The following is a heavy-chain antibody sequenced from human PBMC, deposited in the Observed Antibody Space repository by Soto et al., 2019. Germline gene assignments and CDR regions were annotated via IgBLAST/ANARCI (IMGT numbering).Heavy chain of an antibody. CDR2: ISSSSGYT. Sequence: QVQLVESGGGLVKPGGSLRLSCAASGFTFSDYYMSWIRQAPGKGLECISYISSSSGYTNYADSVKGRFTISRDNAKNSLCLQMNSLRAEDTAVYYCARIGDYAMGYWGQGTLVTVSS. CDR3: ARIGDYAMGY. D-gene: IGHD4-17*01. J-gene: IGHJ4*02. CDR1: GFTFSDYY. V-gene: IGHV3-11*06.